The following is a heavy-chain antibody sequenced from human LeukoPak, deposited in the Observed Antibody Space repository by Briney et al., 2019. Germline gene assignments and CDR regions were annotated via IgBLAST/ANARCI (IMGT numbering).Heavy chain of an antibody. J-gene: IGHJ4*02. CDR1: GFTFSSYA. Sequence: PGGSLRLSCAASGFTFSSYAMSWVRQAPGKGLEWVSAISGSGGSTYYADSVKGRFTISRDNSKNTLYLQMNSLKAEDTAVYYCAKSPLDGGYFDYWGQGNLVTVSS. D-gene: IGHD2-15*01. CDR2: ISGSGGST. V-gene: IGHV3-23*01. CDR3: AKSPLDGGYFDY.